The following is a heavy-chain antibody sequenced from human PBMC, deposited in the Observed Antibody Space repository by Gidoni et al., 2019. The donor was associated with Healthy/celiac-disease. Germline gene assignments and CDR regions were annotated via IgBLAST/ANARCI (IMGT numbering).Heavy chain of an antibody. V-gene: IGHV4-34*01. D-gene: IGHD6-19*01. CDR3: ARGGNSSGWSYYFDY. J-gene: IGHJ4*02. CDR1: GGSFSGYY. CDR2: INHSGST. Sequence: QVQLQQWGAGLLKPSETLSLTCAVYGGSFSGYYWSWIRQPPGKGLEWIGEINHSGSTNYNPSLKSRVTIAVDTSKNQFSLKLSSGTAADTAVYYCARGGNSSGWSYYFDYWGQGTLVTVSS.